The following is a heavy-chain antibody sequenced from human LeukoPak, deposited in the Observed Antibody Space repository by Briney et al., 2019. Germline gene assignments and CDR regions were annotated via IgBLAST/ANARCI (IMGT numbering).Heavy chain of an antibody. J-gene: IGHJ1*01. Sequence: SVNVSCKASGGTFSSYAISWVRQAPGQGLEWMGGIIPIFGTANYAQKFQGRVTITADESTSTAYMELSSLRSEDTAVYYCAYALGYCSSTSCPGAEYFQHWGQGTLVTVSS. CDR1: GGTFSSYA. CDR2: IIPIFGTA. V-gene: IGHV1-69*01. D-gene: IGHD2-2*01. CDR3: AYALGYCSSTSCPGAEYFQH.